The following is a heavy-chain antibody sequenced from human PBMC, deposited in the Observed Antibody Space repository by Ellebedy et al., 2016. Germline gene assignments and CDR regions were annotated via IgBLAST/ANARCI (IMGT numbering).Heavy chain of an antibody. Sequence: ASVKVSXXASGYTFTSYGISWVRQAPGQGLEWMGWISAYNGNTNYAQKLQGRVTMTRDTSTSTVYMELSSLRSEDTAVYYCAREVPLTGYFDYWGQGTLVTVSS. CDR3: AREVPLTGYFDY. D-gene: IGHD3-10*01. CDR1: GYTFTSYG. J-gene: IGHJ4*02. V-gene: IGHV1-18*01. CDR2: ISAYNGNT.